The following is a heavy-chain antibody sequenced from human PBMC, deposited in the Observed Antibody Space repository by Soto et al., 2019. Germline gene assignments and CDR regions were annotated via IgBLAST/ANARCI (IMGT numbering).Heavy chain of an antibody. CDR2: IDDTGST. V-gene: IGHV4-59*01. Sequence: QVQLQESGPGLVKPSETLSLTCTVSGDSISSSYWNWIRQAPGKGLEWIGYIDDTGSTNYNPSLKSRVTLSVDPSTNQYSLKLSSVTAADTAVYYCARGVLEWLLRDSYYYYMDVWGKGTTVTVSS. J-gene: IGHJ6*03. CDR3: ARGVLEWLLRDSYYYYMDV. CDR1: GDSISSSY. D-gene: IGHD3-3*01.